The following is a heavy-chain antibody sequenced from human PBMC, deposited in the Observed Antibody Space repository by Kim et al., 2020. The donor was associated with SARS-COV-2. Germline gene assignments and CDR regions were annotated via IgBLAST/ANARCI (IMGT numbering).Heavy chain of an antibody. J-gene: IGHJ6*02. CDR3: ARESSSLITMRGWDV. CDR2: INPSGGST. V-gene: IGHV1-46*01. Sequence: ASVKVSCKASGYTFASYYMHWVRQAPGQGLEWMGIINPSGGSTSYAQKFQGRVTMTRDTSTSTVYMELSSLRSEDTAVYYCARESSSLITMRGWDVWGQGTTVTVSS. D-gene: IGHD3-10*01. CDR1: GYTFASYY.